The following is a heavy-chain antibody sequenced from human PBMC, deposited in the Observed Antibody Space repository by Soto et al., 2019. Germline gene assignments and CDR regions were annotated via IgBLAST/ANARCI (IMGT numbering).Heavy chain of an antibody. CDR3: ASYGDTNFDY. CDR1: GFIFTNTW. V-gene: IGHV3-15*01. Sequence: EVQLVESGGGLVKPGGSLRLSCAASGFIFTNTWMTWFRQAPGKGLEWVGRIKSKTAGGTTDYAAPVKGRFTVSRDDSKNTLYLQMNTLKTEDTAVYYCASYGDTNFDYWGQGTLVTVSS. J-gene: IGHJ4*02. D-gene: IGHD3-10*01. CDR2: IKSKTAGGTT.